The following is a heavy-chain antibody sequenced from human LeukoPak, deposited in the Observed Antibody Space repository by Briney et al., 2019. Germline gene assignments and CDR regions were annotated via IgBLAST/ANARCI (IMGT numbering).Heavy chain of an antibody. CDR2: IYYSGST. CDR3: ARDVGYSSSWYYFDY. D-gene: IGHD6-13*01. CDR1: GGSISSYY. Sequence: SQTPSLTCTVSGGSISSYYWSWIRQPPGKGLEWIGYIYYSGSTNYNPSLKSRVTISVDTSKNQFSLKLSSVTAADTAVYYCARDVGYSSSWYYFDYWGQRTLVTVSS. J-gene: IGHJ4*02. V-gene: IGHV4-59*01.